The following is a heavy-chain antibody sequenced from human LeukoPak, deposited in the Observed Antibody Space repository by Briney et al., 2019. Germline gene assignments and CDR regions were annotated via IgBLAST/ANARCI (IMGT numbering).Heavy chain of an antibody. CDR1: GGSISSYY. CDR3: ARAGFLEWLPWFDP. V-gene: IGHV4-59*01. D-gene: IGHD3-3*01. J-gene: IGHJ5*02. Sequence: SETLSLTCTVSGGSISSYYWSWIRQPPGEGLEWIGYIYYSGSTNYNPSLKSRVTISVDTSKNQFSLKLSSVTAADTAVYYCARAGFLEWLPWFDPWGQGTLVTVSS. CDR2: IYYSGST.